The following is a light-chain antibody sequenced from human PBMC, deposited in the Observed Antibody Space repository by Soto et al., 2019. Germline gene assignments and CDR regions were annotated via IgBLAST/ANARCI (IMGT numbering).Light chain of an antibody. CDR1: SGHSRYA. V-gene: IGLV4-69*01. CDR3: QTWDTGIRV. J-gene: IGLJ3*02. CDR2: LNSDGSH. Sequence: QLVLTQSPSASASLGASVKLTCTLSSGHSRYAIAWHQQQPEKGPRYLMNLNSDGSHSKGDGIPDRFSGSSSGAERYLTISSLQSEDEADYYCQTWDTGIRVFGGGTKVTVL.